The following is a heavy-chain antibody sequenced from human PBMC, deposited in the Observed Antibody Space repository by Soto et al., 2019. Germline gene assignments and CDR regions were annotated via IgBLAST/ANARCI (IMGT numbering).Heavy chain of an antibody. CDR2: ISSSGSTI. CDR3: ARDNKEIVVVPAVREVYYYYYYGMDV. Sequence: GGSLRLSCAASGFTFSSYEMNWVRQAPGKGLEWVSYISSSGSTIYYADSVKGRFTISRDNAKNSLYLQMNSLRAEDTAVYYCARDNKEIVVVPAVREVYYYYYYGMDVWGQGTTVTVSS. CDR1: GFTFSSYE. V-gene: IGHV3-48*03. J-gene: IGHJ6*02. D-gene: IGHD2-2*01.